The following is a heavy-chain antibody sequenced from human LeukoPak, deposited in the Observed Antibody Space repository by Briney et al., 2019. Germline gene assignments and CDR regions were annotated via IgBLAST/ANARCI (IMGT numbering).Heavy chain of an antibody. Sequence: GGSLRLSCAASGFTFSNYWMHWVRQGPGKGLVWVSRINADGSATFYADSVKVRFTISRDNAKNTLFLQMSSLRAEDTAVYFCAREILAPGKTHDYWGQGTLVTVSS. CDR1: GFTFSNYW. J-gene: IGHJ4*02. CDR2: INADGSAT. V-gene: IGHV3-74*01. CDR3: AREILAPGKTHDY.